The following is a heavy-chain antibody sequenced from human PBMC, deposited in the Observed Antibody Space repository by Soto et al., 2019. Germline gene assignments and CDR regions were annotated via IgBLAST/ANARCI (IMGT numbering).Heavy chain of an antibody. Sequence: QVQLVESGGGVVQPGRSLRLSCAASGFTFSSYAMHWVRQAPGKGLEWVAVISYDGSNKYYADSVKGRFTISRDNSKNALDLQMNSLRAEDTAVYYCARALTQHSRNGIDYWGQGTLVTVSS. D-gene: IGHD3-3*02. CDR3: ARALTQHSRNGIDY. V-gene: IGHV3-30-3*01. CDR2: ISYDGSNK. J-gene: IGHJ4*02. CDR1: GFTFSSYA.